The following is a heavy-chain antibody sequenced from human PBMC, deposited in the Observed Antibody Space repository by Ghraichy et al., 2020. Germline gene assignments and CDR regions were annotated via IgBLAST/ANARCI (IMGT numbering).Heavy chain of an antibody. CDR3: ARVDIVATIINY. V-gene: IGHV4-39*01. CDR1: GGSISSSSYY. D-gene: IGHD5-12*01. J-gene: IGHJ4*02. CDR2: IHYTGST. Sequence: TLSLTCTVSGGSISSSSYYWGWIRQPPGKGLEWIGSIHYTGSTYYNPSLKSRVTISVDTSKNQFSLKLSSVTAADTAVYYCARVDIVATIINYWGQGTLVTVSS.